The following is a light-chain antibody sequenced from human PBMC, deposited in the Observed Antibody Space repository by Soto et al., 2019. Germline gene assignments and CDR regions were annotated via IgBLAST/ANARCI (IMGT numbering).Light chain of an antibody. Sequence: EIVMTQSPATLSVSPGERVTLSCRASQSVSGNLAWYQQKPGQAPRLLIHGASTRATGIPDRFRGSGSGTEFTLTISSLQSEDFAVYYCQQYNNWLFTFGGGTRVEIK. J-gene: IGKJ4*01. CDR1: QSVSGN. CDR3: QQYNNWLFT. CDR2: GAS. V-gene: IGKV3-15*01.